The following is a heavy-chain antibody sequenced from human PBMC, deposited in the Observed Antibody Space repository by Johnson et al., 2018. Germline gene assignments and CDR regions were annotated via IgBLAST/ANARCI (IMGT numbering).Heavy chain of an antibody. CDR1: GFTFSSYG. Sequence: QVQLVQSGGGVVQPGRSLRLSCAASGFTFSSYGMHWVRQAPGKGLEWVAVIWYDGRNKYYADSVKGRFTISRDNSKNTLYLQMNSLRAEDTAVYYCAGDGQPRDYYYYGMDVWGQGTTVTVSS. J-gene: IGHJ6*02. CDR2: IWYDGRNK. V-gene: IGHV3-33*01. D-gene: IGHD6-13*01. CDR3: AGDGQPRDYYYYGMDV.